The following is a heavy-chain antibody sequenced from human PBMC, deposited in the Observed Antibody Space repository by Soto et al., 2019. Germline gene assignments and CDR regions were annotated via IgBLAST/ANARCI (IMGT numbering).Heavy chain of an antibody. CDR2: ISYDGRNE. J-gene: IGHJ4*02. V-gene: IGHV3-30*18. D-gene: IGHD3-10*01. Sequence: PGGSLRLSCTVSGFTFSAFAMYWVRQAPGKGLEWVALISYDGRNEDYAESVRGRFTISRDNSKNTLYLDMNSLSAEDSAVYFCAKGVVRYPAYSDCWGQGTLVTVSS. CDR1: GFTFSAFA. CDR3: AKGVVRYPAYSDC.